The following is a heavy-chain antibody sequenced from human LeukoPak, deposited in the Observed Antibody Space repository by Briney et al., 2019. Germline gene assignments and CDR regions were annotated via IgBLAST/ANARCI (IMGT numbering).Heavy chain of an antibody. CDR3: ASHGSGSYWGYYYYGMDV. Sequence: ASVKVSCKASGYTFTSYDINWVRQATGQGLEWMGWMNPNSGNTGCAQKFQGRVTMTRNTSISTAYMELSSLRSEDTAVYYCASHGSGSYWGYYYYGMDVWGQGTTVTVSS. CDR1: GYTFTSYD. D-gene: IGHD3-10*01. J-gene: IGHJ6*02. V-gene: IGHV1-8*01. CDR2: MNPNSGNT.